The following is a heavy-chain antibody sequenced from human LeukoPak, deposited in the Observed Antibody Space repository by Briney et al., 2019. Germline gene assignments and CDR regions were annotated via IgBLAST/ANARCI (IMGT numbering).Heavy chain of an antibody. CDR3: ARDYHMVRGSDAFDI. V-gene: IGHV4-59*01. CDR1: GGSISSYY. CDR2: IYYSGST. J-gene: IGHJ3*02. D-gene: IGHD3-10*01. Sequence: SETLSLTCTVSGGSISSYYWSWIRQPSGKGLEWIGYIYYSGSTNYNPSLKSRVTISVDTSKNQFSLKLSSVTAADTAVYYCARDYHMVRGSDAFDIWGQGTMVTASS.